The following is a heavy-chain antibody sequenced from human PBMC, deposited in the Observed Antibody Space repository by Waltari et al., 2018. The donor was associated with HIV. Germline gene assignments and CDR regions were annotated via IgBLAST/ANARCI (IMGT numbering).Heavy chain of an antibody. CDR2: INPNNGGT. CDR3: ARNLDGDYVLAY. CDR1: GYTFTGYY. Sequence: QVQLVQSGAEVKKPGASVKVSCKGSGYTFTGYYIHWGRQAPGQGLEWMGWINPNNGGTNYAQKFQDRVTMTRDTSISTAYMELSRLRSDDTAVYYCARNLDGDYVLAYWGQGILVTVSS. J-gene: IGHJ4*02. V-gene: IGHV1-2*02. D-gene: IGHD4-17*01.